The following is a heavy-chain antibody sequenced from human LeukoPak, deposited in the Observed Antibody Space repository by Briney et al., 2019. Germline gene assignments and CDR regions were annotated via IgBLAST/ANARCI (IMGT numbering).Heavy chain of an antibody. V-gene: IGHV1-69*13. CDR2: IIPIFGTA. CDR3: ARSQQQLDPFDY. Sequence: ASVKVSCKASGYTFTGYYMHWVRQAPGQGLEWMGGIIPIFGTANYAQKFQGRVTITADESTSTAYMELSSLRSEDTAVYYCARSQQQLDPFDYRGQGTLVTVSS. D-gene: IGHD6-13*01. J-gene: IGHJ4*02. CDR1: GYTFTGYY.